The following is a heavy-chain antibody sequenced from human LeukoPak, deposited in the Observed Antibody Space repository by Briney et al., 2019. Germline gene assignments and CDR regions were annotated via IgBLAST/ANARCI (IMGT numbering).Heavy chain of an antibody. J-gene: IGHJ6*03. CDR2: VNPNSGNT. CDR1: GYTFTSYD. V-gene: IGHV1-8*03. Sequence: ASVKVSCKASGYTFTSYDINWVRQATGQGLEWMGWVNPNSGNTGYAQKFQGRVTITRNTSISTAYMELSSLRSEDTAVYYCARGDYYYYYMDVWGKGTTVTVSS. CDR3: ARGDYYYYYMDV.